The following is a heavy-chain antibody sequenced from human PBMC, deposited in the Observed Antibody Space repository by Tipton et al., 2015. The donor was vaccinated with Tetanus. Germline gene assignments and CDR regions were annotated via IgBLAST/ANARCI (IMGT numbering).Heavy chain of an antibody. D-gene: IGHD5-18*01. CDR3: ARMGFTYGQVVY. CDR1: GGSINTGDYY. Sequence: TLSLTCNVSGGSINTGDYYWSWIRQSPGKGLEWIGHVYYSGGTYYNPPLKSRVTISADMSKNQFSLKLTSVTAADTATYYCARMGFTYGQVVYWGQGTLVTVSS. CDR2: VYYSGGT. V-gene: IGHV4-30-4*01. J-gene: IGHJ4*02.